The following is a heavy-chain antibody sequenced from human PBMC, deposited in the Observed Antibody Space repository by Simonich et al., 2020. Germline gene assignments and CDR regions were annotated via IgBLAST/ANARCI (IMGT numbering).Heavy chain of an antibody. Sequence: EVQLVESGGGLVQPGGSLRLSCAASGFTFSSYEMNWVRQAPGKGLEGVSDRRSRGSTIYYANSVKGRFTSSRDNAKNSLYLQMNSLRAEDTAVYYCARHYYGDYYFDYWGQGTLATVSS. V-gene: IGHV3-48*03. CDR2: RRSRGSTI. CDR3: ARHYYGDYYFDY. J-gene: IGHJ4*02. D-gene: IGHD4-17*01. CDR1: GFTFSSYE.